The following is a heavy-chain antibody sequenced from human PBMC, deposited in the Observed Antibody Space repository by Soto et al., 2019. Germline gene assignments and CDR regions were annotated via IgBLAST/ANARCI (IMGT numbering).Heavy chain of an antibody. Sequence: EVQLVESGGGLVQPGGSLRLSCAAAGFTFSAHWMHWVRQAPGKGLVWVSCINSDGSSTSYADSVKGRFTISRDNAKNTLYLQMNSLRAEDTAVYYCARDLILWFGVRGQGTLVTVSS. CDR1: GFTFSAHW. CDR2: INSDGSST. D-gene: IGHD3-10*01. V-gene: IGHV3-74*01. J-gene: IGHJ4*02. CDR3: ARDLILWFGV.